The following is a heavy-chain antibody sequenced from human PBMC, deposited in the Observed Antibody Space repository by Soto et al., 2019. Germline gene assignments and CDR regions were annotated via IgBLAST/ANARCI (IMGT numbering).Heavy chain of an antibody. Sequence: SLTVSLPCIVSGGSITYYYWSCIREPPWKGLEWIGYIYYNGNTNYSPSLKSRVTISVDASKNQFSLKLSSVSAADTAVYYCARWAFGGVGSYYYYGMDFWGQGTTVT. J-gene: IGHJ6*02. CDR2: IYYNGNT. CDR1: GGSITYYY. CDR3: ARWAFGGVGSYYYYGMDF. V-gene: IGHV4-59*08. D-gene: IGHD3-10*01.